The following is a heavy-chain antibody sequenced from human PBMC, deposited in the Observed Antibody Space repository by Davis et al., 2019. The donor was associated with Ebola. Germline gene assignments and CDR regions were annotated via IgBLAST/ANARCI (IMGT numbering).Heavy chain of an antibody. V-gene: IGHV3-7*01. Sequence: GESLKISCAASGFTFSSYWMTWGRQTPGKGLEWVANIKQDGSQKYYVSSVKGRLTISRDNAKNSLYPQMNSLRAEDTAVYYCARQYCSDTTCYTDAFDVWGQGTWVTVSS. J-gene: IGHJ3*01. CDR2: IKQDGSQK. CDR3: ARQYCSDTTCYTDAFDV. D-gene: IGHD2-2*02. CDR1: GFTFSSYW.